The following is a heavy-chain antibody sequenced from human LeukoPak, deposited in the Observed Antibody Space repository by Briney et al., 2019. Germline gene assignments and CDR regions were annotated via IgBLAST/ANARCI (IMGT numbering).Heavy chain of an antibody. Sequence: KPGGSLRLSCAASGFTFSSYSMNWVRQAPGKGLEWVSCISSSSSYIYYADSVKGRFTISRDNAKNSLYLQMNSLRAEDTAVYYCAREVDSSGWWGNIDYWGQGTLVTVSS. D-gene: IGHD6-19*01. CDR2: ISSSSSYI. CDR1: GFTFSSYS. V-gene: IGHV3-21*01. CDR3: AREVDSSGWWGNIDY. J-gene: IGHJ4*02.